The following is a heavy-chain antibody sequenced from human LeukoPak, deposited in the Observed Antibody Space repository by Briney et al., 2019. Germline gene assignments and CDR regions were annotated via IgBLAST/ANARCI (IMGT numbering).Heavy chain of an antibody. Sequence: GGSLRLSCAASGFTFSTSSLNWVRQAPGKALEWVSSISSSRSYIYYADSVKGRFTISRDNAKNSLYLQMNSLGAEDTAVYYCAREGGFCFGDTCRFFDFWGQGTLVTVSS. CDR2: ISSSRSYI. CDR1: GFTFSTSS. D-gene: IGHD2-15*01. J-gene: IGHJ4*02. V-gene: IGHV3-21*01. CDR3: AREGGFCFGDTCRFFDF.